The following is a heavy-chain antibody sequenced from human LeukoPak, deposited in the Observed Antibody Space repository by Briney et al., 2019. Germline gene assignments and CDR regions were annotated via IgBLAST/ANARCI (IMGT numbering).Heavy chain of an antibody. Sequence: GGSLRLSCAASGFTFSSYGMNWVRQAPGKGLEWVSSISSSSSYIYYADSVKGRFTISRGNAKNSLYLQMNSLRAEDTAVYYCARVRELLPSPLDYWGQGTLVTVSS. CDR2: ISSSSSYI. CDR3: ARVRELLPSPLDY. V-gene: IGHV3-21*01. D-gene: IGHD3-10*01. J-gene: IGHJ4*02. CDR1: GFTFSSYG.